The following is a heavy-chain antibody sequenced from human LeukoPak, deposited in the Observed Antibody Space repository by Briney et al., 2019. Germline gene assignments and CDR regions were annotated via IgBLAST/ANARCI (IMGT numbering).Heavy chain of an antibody. CDR2: ISDSAGAT. Sequence: PGGSLRLSCAASGFSFSNCAMTWVRQAPGKGLEWVSSISDSAGATYYADSVRGRFTISRDNSGSTLYLQMNSLRADDTAVYYCAKGGSTAWTAADYWGQGTLVTVSS. CDR1: GFSFSNCA. D-gene: IGHD3/OR15-3a*01. V-gene: IGHV3-23*01. J-gene: IGHJ4*02. CDR3: AKGGSTAWTAADY.